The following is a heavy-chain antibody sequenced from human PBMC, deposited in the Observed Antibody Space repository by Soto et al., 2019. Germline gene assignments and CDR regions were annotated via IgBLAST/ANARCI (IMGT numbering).Heavy chain of an antibody. CDR3: ARETNYGDYGYYYYGMDV. V-gene: IGHV4-30-2*01. CDR2: IYHSGST. J-gene: IGHJ6*02. D-gene: IGHD4-17*01. CDR1: GGSISSGGYS. Sequence: SETLSLTCAVSGGSISSGGYSWSWIRQPPGKGLEWIGYIYHSGSTYYNPSLKSRVTISVDRSKNQFSLKLSSVTAADTAVYYCARETNYGDYGYYYYGMDVWGQGTTVTVSS.